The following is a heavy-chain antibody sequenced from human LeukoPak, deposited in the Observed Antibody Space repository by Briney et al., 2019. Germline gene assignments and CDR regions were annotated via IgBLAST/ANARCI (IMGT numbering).Heavy chain of an antibody. D-gene: IGHD3-3*01. V-gene: IGHV3-7*03. CDR1: GFTFNNYW. CDR3: AREFYDIWSGYHVFDY. Sequence: GGSLRLXCAASGFTFNNYWLSWVRQAPEKALEWVANIKEDGSEQYYVDSEKGRFTISRDNAKNSLYLEMSSLRAEDTAVYYCAREFYDIWSGYHVFDYWGQGTLVTVSS. CDR2: IKEDGSEQ. J-gene: IGHJ4*02.